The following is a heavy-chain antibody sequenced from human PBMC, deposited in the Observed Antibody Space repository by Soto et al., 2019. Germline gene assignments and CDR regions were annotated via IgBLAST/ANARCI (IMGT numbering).Heavy chain of an antibody. J-gene: IGHJ4*01. CDR1: GGTFSSHI. CDR2: IVPMFGSA. CDR3: ARDFGVDMLAY. D-gene: IGHD3-3*01. Sequence: SVKVSCKVSGGTFSSHIISWVRPAPGQGLEWMGEIVPMFGSANYAQKFQGRVKIIADESTSTTYMELSSLRSEDTAVYYCARDFGVDMLAYWGHGTLVTVSS. V-gene: IGHV1-69*13.